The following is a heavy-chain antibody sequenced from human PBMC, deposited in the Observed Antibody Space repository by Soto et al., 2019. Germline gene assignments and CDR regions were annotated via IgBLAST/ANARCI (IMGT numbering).Heavy chain of an antibody. V-gene: IGHV3-11*01. CDR2: ISSSGSTI. D-gene: IGHD3-10*01. J-gene: IGHJ6*03. Sequence: QVQLVESGGGLVKPGGSLRLSCAASGFTFSDYYMSWIRQAPGKGLEWVSYISSSGSTIYYADSVKGRFTSSRDNAKNSLYLQMNSLRAEDTAVYYCARTRVRGVMTLQHYYYMDVWGKGTTVTVSS. CDR1: GFTFSDYY. CDR3: ARTRVRGVMTLQHYYYMDV.